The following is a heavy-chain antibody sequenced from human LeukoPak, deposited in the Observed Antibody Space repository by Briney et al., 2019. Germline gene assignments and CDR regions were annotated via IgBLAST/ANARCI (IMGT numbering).Heavy chain of an antibody. Sequence: PSETLSLTCTVSGGSISSYYWSWVGQPAGKGLEWIGRIYTSGSTNYNPSLMRRVTMSVDTSKKQCSLTLRYVPAADTALYYCAKYHSGRDWFDPWGQGTLVTVSS. V-gene: IGHV4-4*07. CDR3: AKYHSGRDWFDP. D-gene: IGHD1-26*01. J-gene: IGHJ5*02. CDR1: GGSISSYY. CDR2: IYTSGST.